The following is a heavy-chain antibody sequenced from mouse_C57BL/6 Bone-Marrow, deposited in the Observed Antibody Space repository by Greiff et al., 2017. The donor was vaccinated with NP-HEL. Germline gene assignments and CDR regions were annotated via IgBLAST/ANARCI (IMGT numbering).Heavy chain of an antibody. CDR2: ISNGGGST. Sequence: EVKLQESGGGLVQPGGSLKLSCAASGFTFSDYYMYWVRQTPEKRLEWVAYISNGGGSTYYPDTVKGRFTISRDNAKNTLYLQMSRLKSEDTAMYYCARHPEYWGQGTLVTVSA. V-gene: IGHV5-12*01. J-gene: IGHJ3*01. CDR1: GFTFSDYY. CDR3: ARHPEY.